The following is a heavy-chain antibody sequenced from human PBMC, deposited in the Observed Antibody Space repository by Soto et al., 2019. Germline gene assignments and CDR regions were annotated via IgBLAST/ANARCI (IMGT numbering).Heavy chain of an antibody. CDR3: AHYNHYGSGSVY. CDR1: GFSLNTRGVG. J-gene: IGHJ4*02. D-gene: IGHD3-10*01. Sequence: QITLKESGPTLVKPTQTLTLTCAFSGFSLNTRGVGVGWIRQPPGKALAWLALIYWDNDKRYSPSLKSRLTTTTDTPKNHVVPMMTDMRTVDTATYYCAHYNHYGSGSVYWGQGTLVTVSS. V-gene: IGHV2-5*02. CDR2: IYWDNDK.